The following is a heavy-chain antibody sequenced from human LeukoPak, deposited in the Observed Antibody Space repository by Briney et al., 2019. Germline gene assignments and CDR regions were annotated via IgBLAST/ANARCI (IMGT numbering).Heavy chain of an antibody. J-gene: IGHJ4*02. CDR2: ISSSGSTI. D-gene: IGHD1-26*01. Sequence: GGSLRLSCAASGFTFSDYYMSWIRQAPGKGLEWVSYISSSGSTIYYADSVKGRFTISRDNSKNTLYLQMNSLRAEDTAVYYCAKGRSGTYSPTWDYWGQGTLVTVSS. CDR3: AKGRSGTYSPTWDY. CDR1: GFTFSDYY. V-gene: IGHV3-11*01.